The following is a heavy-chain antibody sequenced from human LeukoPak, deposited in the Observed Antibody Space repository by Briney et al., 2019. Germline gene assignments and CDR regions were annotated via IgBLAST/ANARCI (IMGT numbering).Heavy chain of an antibody. CDR3: ARDSSVIYGSSPSCYWHYFDY. J-gene: IGHJ4*02. V-gene: IGHV3-30*04. D-gene: IGHD2-2*01. CDR2: ISYDGSNK. CDR1: AFTFSNHA. Sequence: GGSLRLSCANSAFTFSNHAMHWVRQAPGKGLEWVAVISYDGSNKHHADSVKGRFTISRDNSKNTLFLQMNSLKPEDTAVYYCARDSSVIYGSSPSCYWHYFDYWGQGTLVTVSS.